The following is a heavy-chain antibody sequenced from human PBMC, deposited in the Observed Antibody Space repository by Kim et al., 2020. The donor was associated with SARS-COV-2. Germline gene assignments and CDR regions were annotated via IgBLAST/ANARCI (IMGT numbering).Heavy chain of an antibody. CDR3: ARVHSRRGGMDV. V-gene: IGHV1-18*01. D-gene: IGHD6-13*01. J-gene: IGHJ6*02. Sequence: NYAQKLQGRVTMTTDTSTSTAYMELRSLRSDDTAVYYCARVHSRRGGMDVWGQGTTVTVSS.